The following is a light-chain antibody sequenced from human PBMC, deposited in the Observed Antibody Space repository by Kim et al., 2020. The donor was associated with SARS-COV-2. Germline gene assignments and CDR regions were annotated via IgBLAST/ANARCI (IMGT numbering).Light chain of an antibody. Sequence: EIVLTQSPGTLSSSPGETATFSCRASESVDSSKLAWYQQKPGQAPRPLIFGASSRATGIPDRFSGSGSGTDFTLTISRLEPEDFAVYYCQQFGGSPPITFGQGTRLEIK. V-gene: IGKV3-20*01. J-gene: IGKJ5*01. CDR3: QQFGGSPPIT. CDR2: GAS. CDR1: ESVDSSK.